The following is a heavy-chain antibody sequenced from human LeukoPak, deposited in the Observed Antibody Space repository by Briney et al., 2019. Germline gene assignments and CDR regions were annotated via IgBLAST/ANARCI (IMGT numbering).Heavy chain of an antibody. V-gene: IGHV1-2*02. J-gene: IGHJ6*03. CDR2: INPNSGGT. D-gene: IGHD3-10*01. CDR3: AREGSSSQYYYYYMDV. CDR1: GYTFTGYY. Sequence: ASVKVSCKASGYTFTGYYMHWVRQAPGQGLEWMGWINPNSGGTNYAQKFQGRVTMTRDTSISTAYMELSRLRSDDTAVYYCAREGSSSQYYYYYMDVWGKGTTVTVSS.